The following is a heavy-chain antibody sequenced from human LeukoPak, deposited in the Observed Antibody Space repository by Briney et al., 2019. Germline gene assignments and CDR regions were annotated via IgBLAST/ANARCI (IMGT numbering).Heavy chain of an antibody. Sequence: GGSLRLSCAASGFTFSSYAMHWVRQAPGKGLEGVAVISYDGSNKYYADSVKGRFTISRDNSKNTLYLQMNSLRAEDTAVYYCAKAQSPFGGWAYYFDYWGQGTLVTVSS. CDR3: AKAQSPFGGWAYYFDY. D-gene: IGHD6-19*01. J-gene: IGHJ4*02. V-gene: IGHV3-30*04. CDR2: ISYDGSNK. CDR1: GFTFSSYA.